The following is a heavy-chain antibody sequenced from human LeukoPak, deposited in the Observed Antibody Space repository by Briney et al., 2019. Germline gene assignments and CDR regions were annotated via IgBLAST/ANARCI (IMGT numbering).Heavy chain of an antibody. D-gene: IGHD3-10*01. V-gene: IGHV3-74*01. J-gene: IGHJ4*02. CDR1: GFTFSDYW. Sequence: GGSLRLSCAASGFTFSDYWMHWVRQAPGKGLVWVSLIHGDGSTTSYADSVQGRLTISRDNAKNTPYLQMNSLRAEDTAVYYCARSSYPYYFDYWGQGSLVTVSS. CDR2: IHGDGSTT. CDR3: ARSSYPYYFDY.